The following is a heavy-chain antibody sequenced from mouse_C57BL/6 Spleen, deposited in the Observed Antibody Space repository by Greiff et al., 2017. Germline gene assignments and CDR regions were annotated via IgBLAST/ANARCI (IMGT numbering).Heavy chain of an antibody. D-gene: IGHD1-1*01. J-gene: IGHJ4*01. Sequence: VQLKESGPGLVAPSQSLSITCTVSGFSLTSYAISWVRQPPGKGLEWLGVIWTGGGTNYNSALKSRLSISKDNSKSQVVLKMNSLQTDDTARYYCARDYYGSSGYAMDYWGQGTSVTVSS. V-gene: IGHV2-9-1*01. CDR3: ARDYYGSSGYAMDY. CDR2: IWTGGGT. CDR1: GFSLTSYA.